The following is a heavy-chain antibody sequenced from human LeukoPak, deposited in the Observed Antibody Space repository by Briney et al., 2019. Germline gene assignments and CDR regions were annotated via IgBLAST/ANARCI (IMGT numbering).Heavy chain of an antibody. CDR2: IIPVFGTA. Sequence: SVKVSCKASGGTFSSYAISWVRQAPGQGLEWMGGIIPVFGTANYAQKFQGRVTITADESTSTAYMELSSLRSEDTAVYYCARRQTGYSYGLSGYYYGMDVWGQGTTVIVSS. J-gene: IGHJ6*02. CDR1: GGTFSSYA. CDR3: ARRQTGYSYGLSGYYYGMDV. D-gene: IGHD5-18*01. V-gene: IGHV1-69*13.